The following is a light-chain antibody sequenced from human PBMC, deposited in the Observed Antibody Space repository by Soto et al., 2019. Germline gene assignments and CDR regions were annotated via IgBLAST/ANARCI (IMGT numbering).Light chain of an antibody. J-gene: IGKJ3*01. CDR2: TAS. Sequence: DIQMTQSPSSVSASVGDRVTITCRASRDINRWLAWYQQKPGKAPKLLIYTASSLQSGVPSRFSGSGSGTDFTLTISGLQPEDFATYSCQQTFRGVTFGPGTKVDIK. V-gene: IGKV1-12*01. CDR1: RDINRW. CDR3: QQTFRGVT.